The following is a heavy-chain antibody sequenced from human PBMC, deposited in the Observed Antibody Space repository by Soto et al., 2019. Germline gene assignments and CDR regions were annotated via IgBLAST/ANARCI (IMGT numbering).Heavy chain of an antibody. V-gene: IGHV3-11*03. J-gene: IGHJ4*02. D-gene: IGHD1-26*01. Sequence: GGSLRDSCAAAGVTCGNYYMSWIRQAPGKGLEWVSYISSSSSYTNYADSVKGRFTISRDNAKNSLYLQMNSLRAEDTAVYYCARRWELSSFDYWGQGTLVTVSS. CDR1: GVTCGNYY. CDR2: ISSSSSYT. CDR3: ARRWELSSFDY.